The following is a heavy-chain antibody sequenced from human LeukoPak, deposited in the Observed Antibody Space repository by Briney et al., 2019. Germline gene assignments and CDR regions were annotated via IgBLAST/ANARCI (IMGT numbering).Heavy chain of an antibody. CDR3: ARDWGEYGSSSVGY. CDR1: GFSFSSYT. J-gene: IGHJ4*02. D-gene: IGHD6-6*01. CDR2: ISGSGSYI. Sequence: GGSLRLSCAASGFSFSSYTMNWVRQAPGKGLEWVSSISGSGSYIYYADSVEGRLTISRDNAKNSLNLEMNSLRAEDTAVYYCARDWGEYGSSSVGYWGQGTLVTVSS. V-gene: IGHV3-21*06.